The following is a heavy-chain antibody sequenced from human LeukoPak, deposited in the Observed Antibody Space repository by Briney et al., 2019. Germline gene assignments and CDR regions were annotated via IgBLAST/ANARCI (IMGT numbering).Heavy chain of an antibody. Sequence: GGSLRLSCAASGFTFSSYAMRWARQAPGKGLEWVSAISGSGASTYYADSVKGRFTISRDNSKNTLYLQMNSLRAEDTAVYDCAKESSTVAGTGVPDYWGQGTLVTVSS. J-gene: IGHJ4*02. CDR1: GFTFSSYA. V-gene: IGHV3-23*01. D-gene: IGHD6-19*01. CDR3: AKESSTVAGTGVPDY. CDR2: ISGSGAST.